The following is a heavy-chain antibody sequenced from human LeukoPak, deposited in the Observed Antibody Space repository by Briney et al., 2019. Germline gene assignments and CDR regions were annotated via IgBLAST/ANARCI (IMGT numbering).Heavy chain of an antibody. D-gene: IGHD3-22*01. V-gene: IGHV3-7*01. Sequence: PGGSLRLSCAASGFTFSSYWMSWVRQAPGKGLEWVANIKQDGSEKYYVDSVKGRFTISRDNAKNSLYLQMNSLRAEDTAVYYCARDWGYYDSSGYPTGGAFDIWGQGTMVTVSS. CDR2: IKQDGSEK. CDR1: GFTFSSYW. CDR3: ARDWGYYDSSGYPTGGAFDI. J-gene: IGHJ3*02.